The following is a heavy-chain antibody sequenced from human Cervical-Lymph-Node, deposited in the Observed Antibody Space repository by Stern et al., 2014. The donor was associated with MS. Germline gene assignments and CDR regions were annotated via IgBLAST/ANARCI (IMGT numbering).Heavy chain of an antibody. CDR3: ARVRDFAWFAS. CDR1: GCTFGTYL. J-gene: IGHJ5*01. V-gene: IGHV1-69*14. CDR2: IFGTP. D-gene: IGHD3-9*01. Sequence: DQLLESGTAVTQPGSSVRVSCQTSGCTFGTYLLTWVRQAPGHGLEWMGGIFGTPTYAKKFQGRLTLTADKSTSPAYMELGSLTSDDTAVYYCARVRDFAWFASWGQGTLVTVSS.